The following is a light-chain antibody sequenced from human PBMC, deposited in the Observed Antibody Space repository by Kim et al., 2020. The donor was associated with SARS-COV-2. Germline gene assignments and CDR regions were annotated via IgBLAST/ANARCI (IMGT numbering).Light chain of an antibody. CDR2: YDD. Sequence: HKITISTSGGSVNIGSNAVNLYQQFPGKAPRLLISYDDQLSSGVSDRSSASKSVPSASLAISGLQSEDEADYYCGTWDDSLTGPVFGGGTQLTVL. CDR1: SVNIGSNA. CDR3: GTWDDSLTGPV. V-gene: IGLV1-36*01. J-gene: IGLJ2*01.